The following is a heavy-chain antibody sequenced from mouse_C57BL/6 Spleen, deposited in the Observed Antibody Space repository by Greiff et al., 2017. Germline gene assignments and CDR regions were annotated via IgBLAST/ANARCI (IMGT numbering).Heavy chain of an antibody. Sequence: VQLQQSGPELVKPGASVKISCKASGYTFTDYYMNWVKQSHGKSLEWIGDINPNNGGTSYNQKFKGKATLTVDKSSSTAYMELRSLTSEDSAVYYCAISYDYDAGFAYWGQGTLVTVSA. D-gene: IGHD2-4*01. CDR1: GYTFTDYY. J-gene: IGHJ3*01. CDR2: INPNNGGT. V-gene: IGHV1-26*01. CDR3: AISYDYDAGFAY.